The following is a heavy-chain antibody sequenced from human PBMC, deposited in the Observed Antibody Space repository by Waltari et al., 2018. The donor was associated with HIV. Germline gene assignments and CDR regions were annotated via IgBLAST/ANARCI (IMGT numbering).Heavy chain of an antibody. J-gene: IGHJ4*02. CDR1: GGSISGYY. Sequence: QVQLQESGPGLVKPSETLSLTCSVSGGSISGYYWTWIRQPPGRGLEYIGYMFYSGSSNSNPSLRIRVSLSVDRPRHQISLQVTSATAADTAVYYCARSNDYGASLDYWGQGALVTVSS. D-gene: IGHD4-17*01. CDR2: MFYSGSS. V-gene: IGHV4-59*01. CDR3: ARSNDYGASLDY.